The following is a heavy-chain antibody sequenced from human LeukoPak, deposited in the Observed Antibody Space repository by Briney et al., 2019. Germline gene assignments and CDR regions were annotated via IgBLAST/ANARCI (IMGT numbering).Heavy chain of an antibody. J-gene: IGHJ4*02. CDR1: GFTFSSYS. CDR3: ARDLSGVAGYTYGRGIDY. V-gene: IGHV3-7*01. D-gene: IGHD5-18*01. Sequence: GGSLRLSCAASGFTFSSYSMNWVRQAPGKGLEWVANIKKDGSEKYYVDSVKGRFTISRDNAKTSLYLQMNSLRAEDTAVYYCARDLSGVAGYTYGRGIDYWGQGTLVTVSS. CDR2: IKKDGSEK.